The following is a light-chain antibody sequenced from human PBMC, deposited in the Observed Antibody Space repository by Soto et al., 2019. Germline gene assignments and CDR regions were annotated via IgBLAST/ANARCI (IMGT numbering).Light chain of an antibody. J-gene: IGKJ4*01. CDR2: KVS. CDR1: QSLVYSDGNTY. Sequence: DVEMSQSPLSLPVTLGQPASISCRSSQSLVYSDGNTYLSWFQQRPGQSPRRLTYKVSNRDSGVPDRFSGSGSGTDFTLKISRVEAEDVGVYYCMQGTHWPTTFGGGNKVEIK. CDR3: MQGTHWPTT. V-gene: IGKV2-30*01.